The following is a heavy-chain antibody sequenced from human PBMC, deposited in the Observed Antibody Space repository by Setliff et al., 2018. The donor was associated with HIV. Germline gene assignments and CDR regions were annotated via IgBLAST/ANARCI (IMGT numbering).Heavy chain of an antibody. CDR1: GGSFSDYY. CDR3: ARLKRDGTYFFDF. Sequence: PSETLSLTCAVYGGSFSDYYWSWIRQPPGKGLEWIGEINHSGSTNYNPSLKSRVTISVDTSKNQFSLKLNSVTAADTAVYYCARLKRDGTYFFDFWGQGTLVTVSS. CDR2: INHSGST. J-gene: IGHJ4*02. D-gene: IGHD2-21*01. V-gene: IGHV4-34*01.